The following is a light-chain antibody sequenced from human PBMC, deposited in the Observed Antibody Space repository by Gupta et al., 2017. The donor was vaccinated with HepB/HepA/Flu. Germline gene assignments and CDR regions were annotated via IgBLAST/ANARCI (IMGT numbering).Light chain of an antibody. Sequence: QSGVTQPPPTSGTPGQTATISCSGSNSNIGSNPVNWFQHLPGTAPKLLIYSSNQRHSGVPDRFSGSKSGASASLAISGLQSEDEADYYCVAWDGSLNGGAWVFGGGTKVTVL. CDR2: SSN. CDR1: NSNIGSNP. V-gene: IGLV1-44*01. CDR3: VAWDGSLNGGAWV. J-gene: IGLJ2*01.